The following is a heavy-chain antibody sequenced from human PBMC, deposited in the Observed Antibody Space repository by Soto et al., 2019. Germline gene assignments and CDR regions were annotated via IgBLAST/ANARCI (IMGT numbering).Heavy chain of an antibody. D-gene: IGHD4-4*01. Sequence: GESLKISCKGSGYSFTSYWIDWVRQMPGKGLEWMGIIYPGDSDTRYSPSFQGQVTTSADKSISTAYLQWSSLKASDTAMYYCARHARRLHPDYWGQGTLVTVSS. J-gene: IGHJ4*02. V-gene: IGHV5-51*01. CDR2: IYPGDSDT. CDR1: GYSFTSYW. CDR3: ARHARRLHPDY.